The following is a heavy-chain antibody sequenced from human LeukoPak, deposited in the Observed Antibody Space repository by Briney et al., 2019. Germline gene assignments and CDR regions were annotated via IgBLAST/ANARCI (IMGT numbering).Heavy chain of an antibody. CDR2: IYSGGST. Sequence: GGSLRLSCAASGFTVSSNYMSWVRQAPGKGLEWVSVIYSGGSTYYADSVKGRFIISRDNSKNTLYLQMNSLRAEDTAVYYCAKDSPPYNWNYVVVGYNWFDPWGQGTLVTVSS. CDR3: AKDSPPYNWNYVVVGYNWFDP. CDR1: GFTVSSNY. J-gene: IGHJ5*02. D-gene: IGHD1-7*01. V-gene: IGHV3-53*01.